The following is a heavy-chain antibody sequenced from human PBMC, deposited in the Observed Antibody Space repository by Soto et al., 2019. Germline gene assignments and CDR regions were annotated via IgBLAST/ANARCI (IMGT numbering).Heavy chain of an antibody. Sequence: SETLSLTCTVSGGSISSGGYYWSWIRQHPGKGLEWIGYIYYSGSTYYNPSLKSRVTISVDTSKNQFSLKLSSVTAADTAVYYCARNVGLSYYYYYGMDVWGQGTTVTVSS. J-gene: IGHJ6*02. CDR3: ARNVGLSYYYYYGMDV. CDR2: IYYSGST. D-gene: IGHD2-2*01. CDR1: GGSISSGGYY. V-gene: IGHV4-31*03.